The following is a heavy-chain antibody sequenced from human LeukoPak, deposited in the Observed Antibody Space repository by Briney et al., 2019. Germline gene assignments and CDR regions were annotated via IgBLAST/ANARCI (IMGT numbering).Heavy chain of an antibody. Sequence: GGSLRLSCEASGFTFSSYWMSWVRQAPGKGLEWVANIKEDGSEKYYVDSAKGRFTISRDNAKNSLYLQMNSLRAEDTAVYYCAREDYDFWTGYFRFRGATRFDPWGQGTLVTVSS. CDR2: IKEDGSEK. V-gene: IGHV3-7*01. D-gene: IGHD3-3*01. J-gene: IGHJ5*02. CDR1: GFTFSSYW. CDR3: AREDYDFWTGYFRFRGATRFDP.